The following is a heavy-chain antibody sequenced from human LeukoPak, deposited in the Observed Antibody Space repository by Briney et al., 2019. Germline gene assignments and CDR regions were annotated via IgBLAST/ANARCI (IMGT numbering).Heavy chain of an antibody. CDR2: ISYDGNNK. D-gene: IGHD6-19*01. V-gene: IGHV3-30*18. CDR3: AKDVGSAWYLSY. Sequence: PGRSLRLSCAASGFSFSSYGIHWVRQAPGKGLEGVAAISYDGNNKYYADSVKGRFTISRDNSKNTLYLQMNSLRAEDTAVYYCAKDVGSAWYLSYWGQGTLVTVSS. CDR1: GFSFSSYG. J-gene: IGHJ4*02.